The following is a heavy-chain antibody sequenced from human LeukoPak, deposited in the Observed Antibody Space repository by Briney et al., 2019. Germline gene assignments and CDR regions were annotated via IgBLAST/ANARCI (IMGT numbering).Heavy chain of an antibody. CDR1: GHSISSYY. J-gene: IGHJ4*02. D-gene: IGHD6-13*01. Sequence: PSETLSLTCTSPGHSISSYYWGWIRQPPGKGLEWVGYIYYSGSTNYNPSLKSRVTISVDTSKNPSSLKLSTVTAADTAVYYCARTPGGSSWYRGYYFDYWGQGTLVTVSS. CDR2: IYYSGST. CDR3: ARTPGGSSWYRGYYFDY. V-gene: IGHV4-59*01.